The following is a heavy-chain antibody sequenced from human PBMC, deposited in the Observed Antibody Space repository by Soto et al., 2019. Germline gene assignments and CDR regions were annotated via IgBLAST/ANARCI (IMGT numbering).Heavy chain of an antibody. Sequence: SETLSLTCTISGGSVSVYYWSWIRQSTGQGLEWVGYIYASGSPYYNPSLRSRVTISADTSKNQISLKLTSPTAADTAVYYCARGVGSSPPQYWGRGTLVTVSS. J-gene: IGHJ4*02. V-gene: IGHV4-59*02. CDR1: GGSVSVYY. D-gene: IGHD1-26*01. CDR3: ARGVGSSPPQY. CDR2: IYASGSP.